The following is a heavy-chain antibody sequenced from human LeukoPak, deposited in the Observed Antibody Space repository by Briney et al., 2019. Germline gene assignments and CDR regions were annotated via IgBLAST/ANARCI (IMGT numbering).Heavy chain of an antibody. Sequence: KPSETLSLTCAVSGGSLSGYYWTWIRQPPGKGLEWIGEISHSGSTNYNPSLKSRVTISVDTSKNQFSLKVSSGTAADTAVYYCAREGIAELSNWFDPWGQGTLVIVSS. CDR2: ISHSGST. J-gene: IGHJ5*02. V-gene: IGHV4-34*01. CDR3: AREGIAELSNWFDP. D-gene: IGHD6-13*01. CDR1: GGSLSGYY.